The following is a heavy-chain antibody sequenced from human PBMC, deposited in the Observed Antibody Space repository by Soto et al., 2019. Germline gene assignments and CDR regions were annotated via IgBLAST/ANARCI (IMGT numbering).Heavy chain of an antibody. CDR3: ARDPFEHSSSWRTFDP. Sequence: GTSVKVSCKASGGTFSSYTISWVRQAPGQGLEWMGRIIPILGIANYAQKFQGRVTITADKSTSTAYMELSSLRSEDTALYYCARDPFEHSSSWRTFDPWGQGTLVTVSS. CDR1: GGTFSSYT. V-gene: IGHV1-69*04. D-gene: IGHD6-13*01. J-gene: IGHJ5*02. CDR2: IIPILGIA.